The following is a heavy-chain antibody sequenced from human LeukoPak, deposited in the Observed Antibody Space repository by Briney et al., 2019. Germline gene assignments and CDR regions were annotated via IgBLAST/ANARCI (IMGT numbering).Heavy chain of an antibody. CDR3: ARDPSSGYDYYAFDI. D-gene: IGHD5-12*01. V-gene: IGHV3-11*01. Sequence: GGSLRLSCAASGFTFSDYYMSWIRQAPGKGLEWVSYISSSGSTIYYADSVKGRFTISRDNAKNSLYLQMNSLRAEDTAVYYCARDPSSGYDYYAFDIWGQGTMVTVSS. CDR2: ISSSGSTI. CDR1: GFTFSDYY. J-gene: IGHJ3*02.